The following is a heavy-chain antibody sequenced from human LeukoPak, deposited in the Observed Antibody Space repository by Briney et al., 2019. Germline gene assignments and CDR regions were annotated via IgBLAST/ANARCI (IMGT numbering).Heavy chain of an antibody. V-gene: IGHV5-51*01. Sequence: GESLKISCKGSGYTFSNNWIVWVRQMPGKGLEWMGIIFPGDSDTRCSPSFQGLVTISADKSINTAYLQWSSLKASDTAIYYCARESRLTYPDYWGQGTLVSVSS. CDR1: GYTFSNNW. J-gene: IGHJ4*02. CDR2: IFPGDSDT. CDR3: ARESRLTYPDY. D-gene: IGHD6-6*01.